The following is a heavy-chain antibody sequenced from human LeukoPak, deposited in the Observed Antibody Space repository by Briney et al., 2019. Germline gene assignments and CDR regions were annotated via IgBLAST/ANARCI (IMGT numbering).Heavy chain of an antibody. Sequence: GASVKVSCRVSGYSLTELSMSWVRQAPGQGLEWMGWINPNSGGTNYAQKFQGRVTMTRDTSISTAYMELSRLRSDDTAVYYCARDALGIAVAAMKGGFDYWGQGTLVTVSS. CDR1: GYSLTELS. J-gene: IGHJ4*02. CDR2: INPNSGGT. CDR3: ARDALGIAVAAMKGGFDY. V-gene: IGHV1-2*02. D-gene: IGHD6-19*01.